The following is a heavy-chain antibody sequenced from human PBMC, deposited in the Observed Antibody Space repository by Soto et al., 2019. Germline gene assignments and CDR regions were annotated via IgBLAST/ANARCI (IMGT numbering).Heavy chain of an antibody. CDR3: ARQDSTFFDY. CDR2: IYYSGNT. CDR1: GGSISSSSYY. V-gene: IGHV4-39*01. J-gene: IGHJ4*02. Sequence: QLQLQESGPGLVKPSETLSLTCTVSGGSISSSSYYWGWIRQPPGKGLEWIGSIYYSGNTYYNPSLKSRVTISVDTSKNQFSLKLSSVTAADTAVYYCARQDSTFFDYWGQGTLVTVSS.